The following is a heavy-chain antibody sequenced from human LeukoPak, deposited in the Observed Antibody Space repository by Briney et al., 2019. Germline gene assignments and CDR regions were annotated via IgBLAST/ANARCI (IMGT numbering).Heavy chain of an antibody. V-gene: IGHV4-59*01. CDR2: IYYSGST. Sequence: SETLSLTCTVSGGSISSYYWNWIRQPPGKGLEWIGYIYYSGSTNYNPSLKSRVTISVDTSRNQFPLKLSSVTAADTAVYYCAGGQVVSEYWGQGTLVTVSS. CDR1: GGSISSYY. D-gene: IGHD6-6*01. CDR3: AGGQVVSEY. J-gene: IGHJ4*02.